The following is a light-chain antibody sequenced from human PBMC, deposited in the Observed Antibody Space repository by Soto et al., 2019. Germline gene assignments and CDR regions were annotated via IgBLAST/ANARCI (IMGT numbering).Light chain of an antibody. J-gene: IGLJ2*01. Sequence: QSVLTQPPSASGSPGQSVTISCTGTSSDVGGYNYLSWYQQHPGKAPKLMIYEVSERPSGVPDRFSGSKSGNTASLTVSGLQAEDEADYYCSSYAGSNNRVLFGGGTKLTVL. CDR1: SSDVGGYNY. CDR2: EVS. V-gene: IGLV2-8*01. CDR3: SSYAGSNNRVL.